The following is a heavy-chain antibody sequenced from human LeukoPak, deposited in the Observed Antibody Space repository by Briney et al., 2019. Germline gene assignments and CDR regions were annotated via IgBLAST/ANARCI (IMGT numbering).Heavy chain of an antibody. Sequence: PGRSLRLSCAASGFTFSNAWMSWVRQGTGKGLEWVGRIKSKTDGGTTDYAAPVKGRFTISKDESKNTLYLQMNSLKTEDTAVYYCTWEWELIYYWGQGTLVTVSS. J-gene: IGHJ4*02. CDR2: IKSKTDGGTT. CDR1: GFTFSNAW. CDR3: TWEWELIYY. V-gene: IGHV3-15*01. D-gene: IGHD1-26*01.